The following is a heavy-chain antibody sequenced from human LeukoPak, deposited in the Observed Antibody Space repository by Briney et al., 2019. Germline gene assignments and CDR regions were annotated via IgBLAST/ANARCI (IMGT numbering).Heavy chain of an antibody. CDR3: AREALRYFDWLQSGRYWFDP. D-gene: IGHD3-9*01. CDR1: GGSFSGYY. J-gene: IGHJ5*02. Sequence: PSETLSLTCAVYGGSFSGYYWSWIRQPPGKGLEWIGEINHSGSTNYNPSLKSRVTIPVDTSKNQFSLKLSSVTAADTAVYYCAREALRYFDWLQSGRYWFDPWGQGTLVTVSS. CDR2: INHSGST. V-gene: IGHV4-34*01.